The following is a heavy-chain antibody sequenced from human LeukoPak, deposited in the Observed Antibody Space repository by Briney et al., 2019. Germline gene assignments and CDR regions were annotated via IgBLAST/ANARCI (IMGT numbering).Heavy chain of an antibody. V-gene: IGHV3-66*01. D-gene: IGHD2-15*01. CDR2: IYAGGST. Sequence: GGSLRLSCAASGLTVSDSLMSWVRQAPGKGLEWVSIIYAGGSTYYADSVKGRFTISGDTSKNTLFIQLNSLRVEDTAVYYCARTRDYSLDSWGLGTLVTVSS. J-gene: IGHJ4*02. CDR1: GLTVSDSL. CDR3: ARTRDYSLDS.